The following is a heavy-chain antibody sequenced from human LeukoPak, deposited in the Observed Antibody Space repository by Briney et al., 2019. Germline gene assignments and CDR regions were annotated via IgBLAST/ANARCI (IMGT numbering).Heavy chain of an antibody. CDR1: GYSISSGYY. Sequence: SETLSLTCTVSGYSISSGYYWGWIRQPPGKGLEWIGSIYHSGSTYYNPSLKSRVTISVDTSKNQFSLKLSSVTAADTAVYYCASGRTVTTPRPYGLFDYWGQGTLVTVSS. J-gene: IGHJ4*02. CDR3: ASGRTVTTPRPYGLFDY. V-gene: IGHV4-38-2*02. CDR2: IYHSGST. D-gene: IGHD4-17*01.